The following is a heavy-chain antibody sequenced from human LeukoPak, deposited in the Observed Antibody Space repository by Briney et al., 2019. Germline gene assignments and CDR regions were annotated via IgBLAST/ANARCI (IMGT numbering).Heavy chain of an antibody. D-gene: IGHD3-10*01. CDR3: ARDRITMVRGATKNWFDP. CDR1: GYTFTSYY. Sequence: VASVKVSCKASGYTFTSYYMHWVRQAPGQGLEWMGIINPSGGTTSYAQKFQGRVTMTRDTSISTAYMELSRLRSDDTAVYYCARDRITMVRGATKNWFDPWGQGTLVTVSS. V-gene: IGHV1-46*01. J-gene: IGHJ5*02. CDR2: INPSGGTT.